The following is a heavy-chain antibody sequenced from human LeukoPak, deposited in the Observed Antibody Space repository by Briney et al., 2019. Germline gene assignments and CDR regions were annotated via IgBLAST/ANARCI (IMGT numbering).Heavy chain of an antibody. CDR2: ISSSSSYI. D-gene: IGHD1-26*01. CDR1: GFTFSSYS. V-gene: IGHV3-21*01. CDR3: MLVGATTQPPDY. Sequence: GGSLRLSCAASGFTFSSYSMNWVRQAPGKGLEWVSSISSSSSYIYYADSVKGRFTISRDNAKNTLYLQMNSLRAEDTAVYYCMLVGATTQPPDYWGQGTLVTVSS. J-gene: IGHJ4*02.